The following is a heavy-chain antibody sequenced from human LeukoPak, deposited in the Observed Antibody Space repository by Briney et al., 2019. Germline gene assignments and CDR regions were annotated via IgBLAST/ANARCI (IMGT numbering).Heavy chain of an antibody. CDR1: GFTFSHFA. D-gene: IGHD3-9*01. V-gene: IGHV3-23*01. J-gene: IGHJ4*02. CDR3: AKAAPRDYDILTGFYW. Sequence: PGGSLRLSCAASGFTFSHFAMSWVRQAPGKELEWVSTISGSGGRTYYADSVKGRSTISRDNSRNTLYLDMNGLRAEDAAVYYCAKAAPRDYDILTGFYWWGQGTLVTVSS. CDR2: ISGSGGRT.